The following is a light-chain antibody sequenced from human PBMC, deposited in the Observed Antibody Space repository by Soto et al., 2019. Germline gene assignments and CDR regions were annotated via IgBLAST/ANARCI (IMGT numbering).Light chain of an antibody. CDR3: HYYGGT. J-gene: IGKJ4*01. CDR2: GAS. CDR1: QSDSNAY. V-gene: IGKV3-20*01. Sequence: EMVVTQSPGTLSLSPGERATLSCRASQSDSNAYLTWYQQKPGQSPRLLIYGASTRATGIPDRFSGSGSGTDFTLNVSRVDVEDFAGYYCHYYGGTFCGGTKIEIK.